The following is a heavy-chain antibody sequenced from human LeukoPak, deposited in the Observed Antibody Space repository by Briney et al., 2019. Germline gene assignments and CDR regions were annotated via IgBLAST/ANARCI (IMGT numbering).Heavy chain of an antibody. CDR1: GFTFSNYA. CDR2: ISGSGDRT. D-gene: IGHD3-22*01. V-gene: IGHV3-23*01. J-gene: IGHJ4*02. CDR3: SVMHRYYDGSGYWVQ. Sequence: PGGSLRLSCVVSGFTFSNYAMNWVRQAPGKGLEWVSVISGSGDRTFYADSVKGRFTISRDNSKNTMFLQMNSLRAEDTAVYYCSVMHRYYDGSGYWVQWGQGTLVTVSS.